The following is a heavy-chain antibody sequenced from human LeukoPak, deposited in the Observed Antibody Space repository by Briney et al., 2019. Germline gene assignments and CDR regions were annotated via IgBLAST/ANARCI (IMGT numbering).Heavy chain of an antibody. V-gene: IGHV1-46*01. D-gene: IGHD5-18*01. CDR1: GYTFTSYY. CDR2: INPSGGST. J-gene: IGHJ4*02. Sequence: ASVKVSCKASGYTFTSYYMHWVRQAPGQGLEWMGIINPSGGSTSYAQKFQGRVTMTRDTSTSTVYMELSSLSSEDTAVYYCARGGPRGDTAMVLTYWGQGTLVTVSS. CDR3: ARGGPRGDTAMVLTY.